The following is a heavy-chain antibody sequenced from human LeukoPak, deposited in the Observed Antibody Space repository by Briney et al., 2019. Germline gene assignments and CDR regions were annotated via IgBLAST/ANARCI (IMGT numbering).Heavy chain of an antibody. CDR2: ISDDGRKK. Sequence: PGGSLRLSCAASGFTFSKYTMHWVRQAPGKGLEWVAVISDDGRKKYCADSVKGRLTISRDSSKNTLYLQMNSLRADDTGIYYCARGYVAVAGDYWGQGTSVTVSS. D-gene: IGHD6-19*01. J-gene: IGHJ4*02. V-gene: IGHV3-30*04. CDR3: ARGYVAVAGDY. CDR1: GFTFSKYT.